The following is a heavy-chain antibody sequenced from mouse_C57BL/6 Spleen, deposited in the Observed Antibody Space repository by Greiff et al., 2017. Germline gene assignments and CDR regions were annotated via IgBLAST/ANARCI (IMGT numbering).Heavy chain of an antibody. V-gene: IGHV1-50*01. Sequence: QVQLQQPGAELVKPGASVKLSCKASGYTFTSYWMQWVKQRPGQGLEWIGEIDPSDRYTNYNQKFKGKATLTVDTSSSTAYMQLSSLPSEDSAVYYCARHPTVVATKYFDCWGKGTTLTVSS. D-gene: IGHD1-1*01. CDR3: ARHPTVVATKYFDC. J-gene: IGHJ2*01. CDR2: IDPSDRYT. CDR1: GYTFTSYW.